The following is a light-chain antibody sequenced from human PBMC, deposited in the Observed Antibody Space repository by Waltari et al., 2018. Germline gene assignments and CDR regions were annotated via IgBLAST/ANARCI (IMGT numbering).Light chain of an antibody. V-gene: IGKV4-1*01. CDR3: QQYYSDPWT. CDR2: WAS. J-gene: IGKJ1*01. Sequence: DIVMTQSPDSLAVSLGERATINCKSSQSVLYSSNNKNYLAWYQQRSGQPPKLLIYWASTLESGVPARFSGSGSGTDFTLIISSLQAEDVAVYYCQQYYSDPWTFGQGTKVEIK. CDR1: QSVLYSSNNKNY.